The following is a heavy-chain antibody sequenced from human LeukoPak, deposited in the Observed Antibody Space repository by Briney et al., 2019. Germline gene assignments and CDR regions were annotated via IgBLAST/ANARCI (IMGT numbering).Heavy chain of an antibody. CDR2: IRYDGSNK. CDR3: ANCNDFWSGIEN. Sequence: GGSLRLSCAASGITFSSYGMHWVRQAPGKGLEWVAFIRYDGSNKYYADSVKGRFTISRDNSKNTLYLQMNSLRAEDTAVYYCANCNDFWSGIENWGQGTLVTVSS. V-gene: IGHV3-30*02. J-gene: IGHJ4*02. D-gene: IGHD3-3*01. CDR1: GITFSSYG.